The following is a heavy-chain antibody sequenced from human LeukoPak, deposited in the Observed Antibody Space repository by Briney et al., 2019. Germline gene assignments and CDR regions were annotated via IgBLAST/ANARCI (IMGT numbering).Heavy chain of an antibody. CDR2: INAGNGNT. CDR1: GYTSTSYA. CDR3: ARDGEAETYYYDSSGFPYYFDY. J-gene: IGHJ4*02. V-gene: IGHV1-3*01. Sequence: ASVKVSCKASGYTSTSYAMHWVRQAPGQRLEWMGWINAGNGNTKYSQKFQGRVTITRDTSASTAYMELSSLRSEDTAVYYCARDGEAETYYYDSSGFPYYFDYWGQGTLVTVSS. D-gene: IGHD3-22*01.